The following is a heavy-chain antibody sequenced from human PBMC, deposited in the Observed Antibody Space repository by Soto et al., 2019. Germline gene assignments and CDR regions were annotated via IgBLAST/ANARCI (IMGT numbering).Heavy chain of an antibody. V-gene: IGHV4-59*01. Sequence: SETLSLTCTVSGGSISSYYWSWIRLPPGKGLEWIGYIYYSGSTNYNPSLKSRVTISVDTSKNQFSLKLSSVTAADTAVYYCARAWGITKYLGGYYGMDVWGQGTTVTVSS. J-gene: IGHJ6*02. CDR3: ARAWGITKYLGGYYGMDV. D-gene: IGHD3-10*01. CDR2: IYYSGST. CDR1: GGSISSYY.